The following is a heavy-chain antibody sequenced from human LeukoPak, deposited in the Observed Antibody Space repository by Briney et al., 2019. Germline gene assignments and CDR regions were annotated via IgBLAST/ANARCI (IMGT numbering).Heavy chain of an antibody. Sequence: GGSLRLSCVASGFTFSSHAMCWVRQAPGKGLEWVASIDVSGGGTYYEDSVQGRFTISIDNSKNTLYLEMSSLRVEDTALYYCANEVRPNDYWGQGTLVTVSS. J-gene: IGHJ4*02. D-gene: IGHD1-1*01. V-gene: IGHV3-23*01. CDR2: IDVSGGGT. CDR3: ANEVRPNDY. CDR1: GFTFSSHA.